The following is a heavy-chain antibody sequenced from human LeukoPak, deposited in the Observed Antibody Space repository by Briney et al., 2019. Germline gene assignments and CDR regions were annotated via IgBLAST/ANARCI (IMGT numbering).Heavy chain of an antibody. Sequence: GGSLRLSCAASEFTFSSYWMGWVRQAPGKGLEWVAFIRYDGSNKYYADSVKGRFTISRDNSKNTLYLQMNSLRAEDTAVYYCARVHSGFYYDNSGYYYYFDYWGQGTLVTVSS. V-gene: IGHV3-30*02. CDR3: ARVHSGFYYDNSGYYYYFDY. J-gene: IGHJ4*02. CDR2: IRYDGSNK. D-gene: IGHD3-22*01. CDR1: EFTFSSYW.